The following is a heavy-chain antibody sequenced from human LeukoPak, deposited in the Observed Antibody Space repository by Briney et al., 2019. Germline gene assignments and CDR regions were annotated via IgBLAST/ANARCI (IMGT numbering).Heavy chain of an antibody. CDR2: IRSKANSYAT. CDR1: GFTFSGSA. V-gene: IGHV3-73*01. D-gene: IGHD5-18*01. CDR3: TRHEGYGYGDDY. Sequence: GGSLRLSCAASGFTFSGSAMHWVRQASGKGLEWVGRIRSKANSYATAYAASVKGRFTISRDDSKNTAYLQMNSLKTEDTAVYYCTRHEGYGYGDDYWGQGTLVTVSS. J-gene: IGHJ4*02.